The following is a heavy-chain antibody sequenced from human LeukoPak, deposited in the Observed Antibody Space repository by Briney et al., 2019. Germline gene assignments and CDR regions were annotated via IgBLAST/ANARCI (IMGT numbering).Heavy chain of an antibody. Sequence: ASVKVSCKASGGTFSSYAISWVRQAPGQGLEWMGGIIPIFGTANYAQKFQGRVTITADESTSTAYMELSCLRSEDTAVYYCARDSVDIVVVPAARWFDPWGQGTLVTVSS. CDR1: GGTFSSYA. D-gene: IGHD2-2*03. J-gene: IGHJ5*02. CDR3: ARDSVDIVVVPAARWFDP. V-gene: IGHV1-69*13. CDR2: IIPIFGTA.